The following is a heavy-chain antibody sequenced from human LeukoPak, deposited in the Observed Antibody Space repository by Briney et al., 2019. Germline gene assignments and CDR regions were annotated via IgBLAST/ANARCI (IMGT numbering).Heavy chain of an antibody. Sequence: GGSLRLSCAASGFPFSNYALSWVRQAPGKGLEWVANIKQGGSEKYFVDSVKGRFTISRDSAKNSLYLQMNSLRVEDTAVYYCARDGYRDRYFDYWGQGTLVTVSS. V-gene: IGHV3-7*01. CDR1: GFPFSNYA. CDR3: ARDGYRDRYFDY. J-gene: IGHJ4*02. D-gene: IGHD5-24*01. CDR2: IKQGGSEK.